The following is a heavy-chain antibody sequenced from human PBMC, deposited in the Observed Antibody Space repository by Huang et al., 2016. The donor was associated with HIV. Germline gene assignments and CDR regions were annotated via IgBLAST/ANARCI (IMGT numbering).Heavy chain of an antibody. V-gene: IGHV1-8*01. CDR2: MNPNNGNR. D-gene: IGHD6-13*01. CDR3: ARSSSSWSNWFDP. Sequence: QVQLVQSGAEVKKPGASVKVSCKASGYTFTSYDINWVRQATGKGLEWMGWMNPNNGNRGYAQKFQGRVTMTRNTSISTAYMELSSLRSEDTAVYYCARSSSSWSNWFDPWGQGTLVTVSS. CDR1: GYTFTSYD. J-gene: IGHJ5*02.